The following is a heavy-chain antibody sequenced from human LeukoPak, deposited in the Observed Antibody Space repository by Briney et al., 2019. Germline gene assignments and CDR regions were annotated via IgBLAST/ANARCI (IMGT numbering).Heavy chain of an antibody. J-gene: IGHJ4*02. V-gene: IGHV3-48*02. CDR3: ARDHDWAFDL. CDR1: GFPFGSYV. CDR2: INHNAEMI. D-gene: IGHD3-9*01. Sequence: GSLRLSCEASGFPFGSYVRSWVRQAPGKGLEWIAYINHNAEMIFYPDFVKGRFTISRDNAKSSLYLQMNALRYEDTAIYYCARDHDWAFDLWGQGTLVTVSS.